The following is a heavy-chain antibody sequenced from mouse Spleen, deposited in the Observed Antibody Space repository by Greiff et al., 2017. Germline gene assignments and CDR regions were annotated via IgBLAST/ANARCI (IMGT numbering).Heavy chain of an antibody. CDR1: GYTFTSYW. J-gene: IGHJ2*01. V-gene: IGHV1-50*01. CDR3: ARAYYGNYAGVY. Sequence: QVQLQQPGAELVKPGASVKLSCKASGYTFTSYWMQWVKQRPGQGLEWIGEIDPSDSYTNYNQKFKGKATLTVDTSSSTAYMQLSSLTSEDSAVYYCARAYYGNYAGVYWGQGTTLTVSS. D-gene: IGHD2-10*01. CDR2: IDPSDSYT.